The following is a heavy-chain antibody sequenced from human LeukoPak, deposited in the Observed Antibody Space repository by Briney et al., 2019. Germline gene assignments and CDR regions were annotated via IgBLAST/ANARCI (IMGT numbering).Heavy chain of an antibody. CDR2: IYYSGST. V-gene: IGHV4-59*01. J-gene: IGHJ4*02. D-gene: IGHD3-22*01. CDR1: GGSISSYY. Sequence: SETLSLTCTASGGSISSYYWSWLRQPPGKRLEWIGYIYYSGSTNYNPSLKSRVTISVDTSKNQFSLKLSSVTAADTAVYYCARGDSSGYSPRFDYWGQGTLVTVSS. CDR3: ARGDSSGYSPRFDY.